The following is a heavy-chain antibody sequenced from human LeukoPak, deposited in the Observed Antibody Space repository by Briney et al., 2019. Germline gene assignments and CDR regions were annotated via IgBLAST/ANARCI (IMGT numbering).Heavy chain of an antibody. CDR2: IIPILGIA. V-gene: IGHV1-69*04. CDR1: GGTFISYA. D-gene: IGHD2-21*02. Sequence: ASVKVSCKASGGTFISYAISWVRQAPGQGREWMGRIIPILGIANYAQKFQGRVTITAEKSTSTAYMELSSLRSEDTAVYYCAREGIVVVTAIADYWGQGTLVTVSS. J-gene: IGHJ4*02. CDR3: AREGIVVVTAIADY.